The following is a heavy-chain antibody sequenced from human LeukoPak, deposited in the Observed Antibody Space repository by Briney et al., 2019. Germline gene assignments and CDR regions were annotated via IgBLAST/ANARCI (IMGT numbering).Heavy chain of an antibody. CDR1: GYTFTSYG. D-gene: IGHD3-3*01. J-gene: IGHJ6*02. V-gene: IGHV1-18*01. CDR3: ARDPDFWSGWSRYYYYYGMDV. Sequence: ASVKVSCKASGYTFTSYGISWVRQAPGQGLEWMGWISAYNGNTNCAQKLQGRVTMTTDTSTSTAYMELRSLRSDDTAVYYCARDPDFWSGWSRYYYYYGMDVWGQGTTVTVSS. CDR2: ISAYNGNT.